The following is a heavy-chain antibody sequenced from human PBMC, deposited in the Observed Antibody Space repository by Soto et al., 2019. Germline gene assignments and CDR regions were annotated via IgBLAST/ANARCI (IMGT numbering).Heavy chain of an antibody. V-gene: IGHV3-30-3*01. J-gene: IGHJ5*02. Sequence: QVQLVESGGGVVQPGRSLRLSCAASGFTFSSYAMHWVRQAPGKGLEWVAVISYDGSNKYYADSVKGRFTISRDNSKNTLYLQMNSLRAEDTAVYYCARGGYYYDSSGYPTYTWFDPWGQGTLVTVSS. CDR2: ISYDGSNK. D-gene: IGHD3-22*01. CDR1: GFTFSSYA. CDR3: ARGGYYYDSSGYPTYTWFDP.